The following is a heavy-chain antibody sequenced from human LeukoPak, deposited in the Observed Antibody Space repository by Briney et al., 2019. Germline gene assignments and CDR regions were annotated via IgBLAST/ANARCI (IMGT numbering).Heavy chain of an antibody. Sequence: GGSLRLSCAASGFTFRHYAVHWVRQAPGRGLEWVAVLSFDGAHKYYAESVKGRFTISKDNSNNTLFLQMDSLRLEDTALYYCVRVRAGGLDYWGLGTLVTVSS. D-gene: IGHD3-16*01. CDR2: LSFDGAHK. V-gene: IGHV3-30*04. CDR1: GFTFRHYA. CDR3: VRVRAGGLDY. J-gene: IGHJ4*02.